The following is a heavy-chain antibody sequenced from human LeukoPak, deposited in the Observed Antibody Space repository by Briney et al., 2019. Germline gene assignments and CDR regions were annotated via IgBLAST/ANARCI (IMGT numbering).Heavy chain of an antibody. J-gene: IGHJ4*02. CDR2: IRPTGTNT. Sequence: GGSLRLSCAASGFTFSTYAMSWVRQAPGKGLEWVSAIRPTGTNTYYASSVKGRFTISRDNSKNTVYLQMSSLRAEDTAIYYCAKVPFYEPPAPLRDLNFWGQGTLVTVSS. CDR3: AKVPFYEPPAPLRDLNF. V-gene: IGHV3-23*01. CDR1: GFTFSTYA. D-gene: IGHD1-14*01.